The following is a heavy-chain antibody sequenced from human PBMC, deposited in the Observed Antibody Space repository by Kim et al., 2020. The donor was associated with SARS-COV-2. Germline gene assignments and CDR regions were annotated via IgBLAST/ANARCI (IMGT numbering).Heavy chain of an antibody. CDR1: GGSISSSSYY. V-gene: IGHV4-39*07. Sequence: SETLSLTCTVSGGSISSSSYYWGWIRQPPGKGLEWIGSIYYSGSTYYNPSLKSRVTISVDTSKNQFSLMLSSVTAADTAVYYCARGGSGSPGQYLGYWGQGTLVTVSS. CDR3: ARGGSGSPGQYLGY. J-gene: IGHJ4*02. CDR2: IYYSGST. D-gene: IGHD1-26*01.